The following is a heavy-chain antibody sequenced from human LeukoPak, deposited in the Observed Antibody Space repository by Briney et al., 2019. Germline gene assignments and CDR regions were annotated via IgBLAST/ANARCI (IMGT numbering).Heavy chain of an antibody. CDR2: INHSGST. Sequence: SETLSLTCAVYGGSFSGYYWSWIRQPPGKGLEWIGEINHSGSTNYNPSLKSRVTISVDTSKNQFSLKLSSVTAADTAVYYCARGDPYSSSWYFDPWGQGTLVTVSS. V-gene: IGHV4-34*01. J-gene: IGHJ5*02. CDR1: GGSFSGYY. D-gene: IGHD6-13*01. CDR3: ARGDPYSSSWYFDP.